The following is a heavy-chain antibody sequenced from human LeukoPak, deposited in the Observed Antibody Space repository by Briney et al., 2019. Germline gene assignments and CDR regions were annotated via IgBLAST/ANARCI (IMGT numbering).Heavy chain of an antibody. V-gene: IGHV3-23*01. CDR3: ARKYSSSRYYYYMDV. CDR1: GFTFSSYA. CDR2: ISGGGGST. J-gene: IGHJ6*03. Sequence: PGGSLRLSCAASGFTFSSYAMSWVRQAPGKGLEWVSAISGGGGSTYYADSVKGRFTISRDNSKNTLYLQMNSLRAEDTAVYYCARKYSSSRYYYYMDVWGKGTTVTVSS. D-gene: IGHD6-6*01.